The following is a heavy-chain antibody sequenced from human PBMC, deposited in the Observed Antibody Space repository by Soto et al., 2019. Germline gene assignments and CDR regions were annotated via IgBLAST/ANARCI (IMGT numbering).Heavy chain of an antibody. CDR2: ISGSGDST. J-gene: IGHJ4*02. V-gene: IGHV3-23*01. CDR3: ASRPAYSSTWTQFHY. D-gene: IGHD6-13*01. CDR1: GLTFSNYV. Sequence: GGSLRLSCAASGLTFSNYVMNWVRQAPGKGLEWVSTISGSGDSTYYADSVKGRFTISRDNSKNTLYLQMTSLRAEDTAVYYCASRPAYSSTWTQFHYWGQGTLVTAPQ.